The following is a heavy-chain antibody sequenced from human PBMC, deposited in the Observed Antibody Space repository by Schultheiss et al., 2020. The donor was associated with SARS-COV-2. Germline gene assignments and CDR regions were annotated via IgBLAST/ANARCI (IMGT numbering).Heavy chain of an antibody. CDR2: IDWDDDK. CDR1: GFSLSTSGVG. CDR3: ARIRGGPSSGWWGDV. Sequence: SGPTLVKPTQTLTLTCTFSGFSLSTSGVGVGWIRQPPGKALEWLALIDWDDDKYYSTSLKTRLTISKDTSKNQVVLTMTNMDPVDTATYYCARIRGGPSSGWWGDVWGQGTTVTVSS. D-gene: IGHD6-19*01. J-gene: IGHJ6*02. V-gene: IGHV2-70*01.